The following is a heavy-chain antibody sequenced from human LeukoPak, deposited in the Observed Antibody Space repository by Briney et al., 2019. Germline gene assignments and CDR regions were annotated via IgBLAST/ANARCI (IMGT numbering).Heavy chain of an antibody. V-gene: IGHV4-38-2*01. J-gene: IGHJ4*02. CDR1: GYSISSGYY. CDR3: ARTSYYYDSSDYALFDY. CDR2: IYHSGST. Sequence: SETLSLTCAVSGYSISSGYYWGWIRQPPGKGLEWIGSIYHSGSTYYNPSLKSRVTISVDTSKNQFSLKLSSVTAADTAVYYFARTSYYYDSSDYALFDYWGQGTLVTVSS. D-gene: IGHD3-22*01.